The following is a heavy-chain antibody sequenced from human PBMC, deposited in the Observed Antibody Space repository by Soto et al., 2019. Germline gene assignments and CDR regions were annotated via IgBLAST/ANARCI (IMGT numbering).Heavy chain of an antibody. D-gene: IGHD6-19*01. CDR2: IIPILGIA. J-gene: IGHJ4*02. V-gene: IGHV1-69*02. Sequence: QVQLVQSGAEVKKPGSSVKVSCKASGGTFSSYTISWVRQAPGQGLEWMGRIIPILGIANYAQKFQGRVTITADKSTSTAYMEQSSLRTEDTAVYYCARGNPCIAVAGHLEYWGQGTLVTVSS. CDR1: GGTFSSYT. CDR3: ARGNPCIAVAGHLEY.